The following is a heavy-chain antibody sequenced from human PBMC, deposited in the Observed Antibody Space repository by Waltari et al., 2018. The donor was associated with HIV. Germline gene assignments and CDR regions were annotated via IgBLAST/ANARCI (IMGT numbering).Heavy chain of an antibody. Sequence: QVHLVQSGAEVKKPGASVRVSCKASGYTVTGHFMHWVRKATGQVFEWMGWINPKNGGTKSAQKFQGRVTLNRDTSLTTAFLGLSGLGSDDTDREYGARDGADGVTGTVDGFDPWGQGTLVTASA. CDR3: ARDGADGVTGTVDGFDP. V-gene: IGHV1-2*02. CDR2: INPKNGGT. CDR1: GYTVTGHF. D-gene: IGHD1-7*01. J-gene: IGHJ5*02.